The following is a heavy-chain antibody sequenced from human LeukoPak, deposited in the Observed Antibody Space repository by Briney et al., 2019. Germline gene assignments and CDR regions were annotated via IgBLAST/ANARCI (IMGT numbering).Heavy chain of an antibody. V-gene: IGHV3-11*01. CDR3: GRDFGLTGTKRSFDI. Sequence: GGSLRLSCAASGFTFSDYYMGWIRQAPGKGLEALSYISGSGTTMYYADSVKGRFTISRDNAKNSLHLQMNSLRAEDTAVYYCGRDFGLTGTKRSFDIGGKGTMVTVSS. CDR1: GFTFSDYY. J-gene: IGHJ3*02. D-gene: IGHD1-7*01. CDR2: ISGSGTTM.